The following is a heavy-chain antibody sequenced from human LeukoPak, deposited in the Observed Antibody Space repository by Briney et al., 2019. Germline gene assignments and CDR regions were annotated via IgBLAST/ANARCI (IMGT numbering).Heavy chain of an antibody. CDR1: GFTFNDYA. D-gene: IGHD3-22*01. CDR2: VNRNSDTI. Sequence: GRSLTLSCAASGFTFNDYAMHWVRQVPGKGLEWVGGVNRNSDTIAYGDSVKGRFTISRDNSRNTLYLQMHSLRVEDTAVYFCAKAYDNSGHILRYSDLWGQGTLVTVSS. CDR3: AKAYDNSGHILRYSDL. V-gene: IGHV3-9*01. J-gene: IGHJ5*02.